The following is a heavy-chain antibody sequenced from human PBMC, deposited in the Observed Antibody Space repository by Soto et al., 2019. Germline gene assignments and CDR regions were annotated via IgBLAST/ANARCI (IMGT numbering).Heavy chain of an antibody. CDR3: ARHYCRGGSCYLDY. V-gene: IGHV4-59*08. CDR1: GDSISSYY. D-gene: IGHD2-15*01. CDR2: IYHSGST. Sequence: QVQLQESGPGLVKPSETLSLTCTVSGDSISSYYWSWIRQPPGKGLEWIGNIYHSGSTNYSPSLKSRVTKSVDTSKNQFSLKLTSVTAADTAVYSCARHYCRGGSCYLDYWGQGILVTVSS. J-gene: IGHJ4*02.